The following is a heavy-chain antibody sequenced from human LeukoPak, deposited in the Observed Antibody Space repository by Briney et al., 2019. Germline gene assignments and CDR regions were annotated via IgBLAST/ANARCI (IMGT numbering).Heavy chain of an antibody. V-gene: IGHV3-30-3*01. Sequence: GGSLRLSCAASGFTFSSYAMHGVRQAPGKGLEWVAVVSFDGDNKYYADSVKDRFTISRDNSQNTLYLQLNSLRAEDTAVYYCARDSYGMDVWGQGTTVTVSS. CDR2: VSFDGDNK. CDR3: ARDSYGMDV. J-gene: IGHJ6*02. CDR1: GFTFSSYA.